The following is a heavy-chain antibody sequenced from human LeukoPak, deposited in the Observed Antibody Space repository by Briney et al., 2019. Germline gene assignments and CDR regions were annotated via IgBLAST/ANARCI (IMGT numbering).Heavy chain of an antibody. CDR1: GFTFSSNY. CDR3: ARHRRYCSGTTCYSGHDY. Sequence: GGSLRLSCAASGFTFSSNYMSWVRQAPGKGLEWVSLIYSGGSTYYADSVKGRFTISRDNSKNILYLQMNSLRADDTAVYYCARHRRYCSGTTCYSGHDYWGQGTLVTVSS. J-gene: IGHJ4*02. D-gene: IGHD2-15*01. V-gene: IGHV3-53*01. CDR2: IYSGGST.